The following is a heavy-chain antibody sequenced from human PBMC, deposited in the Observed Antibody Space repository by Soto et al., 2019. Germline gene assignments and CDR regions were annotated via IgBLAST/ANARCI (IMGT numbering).Heavy chain of an antibody. V-gene: IGHV1-8*01. J-gene: IGHJ6*02. Sequence: QVQLVQSGAEVKKPGASVKVSCKASGYTFTSYDINWVRQATGQGLEWMGWMNPNSGNTGYAQKFQGRVTMTRNTSISTAYMELSSLRSEDTAVYYCASDSGWYRFGRYYYVMDVWGQGTTVTVSS. D-gene: IGHD6-19*01. CDR1: GYTFTSYD. CDR3: ASDSGWYRFGRYYYVMDV. CDR2: MNPNSGNT.